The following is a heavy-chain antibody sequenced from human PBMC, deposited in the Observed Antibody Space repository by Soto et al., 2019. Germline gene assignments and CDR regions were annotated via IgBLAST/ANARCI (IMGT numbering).Heavy chain of an antibody. D-gene: IGHD2-2*01. V-gene: IGHV3-33*01. Sequence: QVQLVESGGGVVQPGRSLRLSCAASGFTFSSYGMHWVLQAPGKGLEWVAVIWYDGSNKYYADSVKGRFTISRDNSKNTLYLQMNSLRAEDTAVYYCARDCLVVPHRVIDYWGQGTLVTVSS. J-gene: IGHJ4*02. CDR3: ARDCLVVPHRVIDY. CDR2: IWYDGSNK. CDR1: GFTFSSYG.